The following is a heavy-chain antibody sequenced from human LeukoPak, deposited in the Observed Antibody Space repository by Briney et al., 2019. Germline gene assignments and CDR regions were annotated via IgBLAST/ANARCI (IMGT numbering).Heavy chain of an antibody. CDR3: ARDVIRYSSGWYLWGVPFDY. CDR2: INPNSGGT. V-gene: IGHV1-2*02. J-gene: IGHJ4*02. Sequence: GASVKVSCKASGYTFTGHYMHWVRQAPGQGLEWMGWINPNSGGTNYAQKFQGRVTMTRDTSISTAYMELSRLRSDDTAVYYCARDVIRYSSGWYLWGVPFDYWGQGTLVTVSS. CDR1: GYTFTGHY. D-gene: IGHD6-19*01.